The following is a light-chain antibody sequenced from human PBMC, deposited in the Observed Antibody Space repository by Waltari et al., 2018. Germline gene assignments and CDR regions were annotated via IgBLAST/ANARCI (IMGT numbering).Light chain of an antibody. CDR3: MQALATPG. CDR1: QSLLRNGDNY. V-gene: IGKV2-28*01. J-gene: IGKJ3*01. Sequence: ETVVTQSPLSLSVSPGEPASISCRSSQSLLRNGDNYLDWYLQRTGQYPQLLIYLGSNRASGVPDRFSGSGSGTDFTLKISAVEGDDVGVYYCMQALATPGFGPGTKVELK. CDR2: LGS.